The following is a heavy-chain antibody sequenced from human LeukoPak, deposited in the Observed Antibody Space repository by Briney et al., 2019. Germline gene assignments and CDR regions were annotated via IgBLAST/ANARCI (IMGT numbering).Heavy chain of an antibody. D-gene: IGHD4-17*01. CDR1: GGTFSSYA. CDR2: IIPILGIA. J-gene: IGHJ6*02. Sequence: SVKVSCKASGGTFSSYAISWVRQAPGQGLEWMGRIIPILGIANYAQKFQGRVTITADKSTSTAYMELSSLRSEDTAVYYCARDLDYGEVGYGMDVWGQGTTVTVSS. V-gene: IGHV1-69*04. CDR3: ARDLDYGEVGYGMDV.